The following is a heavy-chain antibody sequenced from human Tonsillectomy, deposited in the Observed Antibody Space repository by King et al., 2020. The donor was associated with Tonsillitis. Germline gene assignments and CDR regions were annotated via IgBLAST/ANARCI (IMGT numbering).Heavy chain of an antibody. CDR2: IRHDGSNK. V-gene: IGHV3-30*02. J-gene: IGHJ4*02. D-gene: IGHD2-15*01. Sequence: VQLVESGGGVVQPGGSLRLSCAASGFTFSSYGMHWVRQTPGKGLEWVAFIRHDGSNKYYADSVKGRFTISRDNSKNTLYLEMNSLRAEDTAVYYCAKEMDSVVVVVAPSLGPFDYWGQGTLVTVSS. CDR1: GFTFSSYG. CDR3: AKEMDSVVVVVAPSLGPFDY.